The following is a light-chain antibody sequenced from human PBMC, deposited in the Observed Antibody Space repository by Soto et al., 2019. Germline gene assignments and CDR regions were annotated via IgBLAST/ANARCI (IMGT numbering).Light chain of an antibody. V-gene: IGLV2-14*01. CDR3: SSFTSSSNRV. Sequence: QSVLTQPASVSGSPGQSITISCTGTSSDVGGYNYVSWYQQHPGKAPKLMIYEVSNRPSGVSNRFSGSKSGNTASLTISGLQAEDEADYYCSSFTSSSNRVFATGTKVTVL. CDR1: SSDVGGYNY. J-gene: IGLJ1*01. CDR2: EVS.